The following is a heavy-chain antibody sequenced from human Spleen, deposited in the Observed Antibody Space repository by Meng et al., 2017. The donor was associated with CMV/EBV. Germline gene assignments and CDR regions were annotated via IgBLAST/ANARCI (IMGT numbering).Heavy chain of an antibody. CDR2: ISGSGGST. D-gene: IGHD6-13*01. Sequence: GESLKISCAASGFLFSDYAMSWVRQAPGKGLEWVSSISGSGGSTYYADSVKGRFTISRDNPKNTLYLQMNSLRAEDTAVYYCAKCSLGTNSWYSGMDVWGQGTTVTVSS. CDR3: AKCSLGTNSWYSGMDV. CDR1: GFLFSDYA. V-gene: IGHV3-23*01. J-gene: IGHJ6*02.